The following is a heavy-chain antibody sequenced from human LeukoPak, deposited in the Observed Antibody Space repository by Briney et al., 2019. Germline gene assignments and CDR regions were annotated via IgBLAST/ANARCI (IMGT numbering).Heavy chain of an antibody. Sequence: PGGSLRLSCAASGFIFSSHGMNWVRQAPGKGLEWVSGVSPSGDITYYADSVKGRFTISRDNSKNRVYLQMDSLRFEDTAVYYCTRDGDTGMVGGYYYYMDVWGKGTTVTVSS. CDR2: VSPSGDIT. V-gene: IGHV3-23*01. CDR3: TRDGDTGMVGGYYYYMDV. D-gene: IGHD5-18*01. J-gene: IGHJ6*03. CDR1: GFIFSSHG.